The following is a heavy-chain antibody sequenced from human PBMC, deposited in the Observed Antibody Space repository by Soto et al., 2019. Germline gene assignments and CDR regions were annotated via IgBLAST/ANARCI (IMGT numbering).Heavy chain of an antibody. J-gene: IGHJ6*02. Sequence: QVQLQESGPGLVKPSQTLSLTCTVSGGSISSGGYYWSWIRQHPGKGLEWIGNIYYSGSTYYNTALKGRITISEDTSKNQCSLKLSSGTAADTSVYYCARVFGFGGFDVGGQGNTVTVSS. V-gene: IGHV4-31*03. D-gene: IGHD3-10*01. CDR1: GGSISSGGYY. CDR2: IYYSGST. CDR3: ARVFGFGGFDV.